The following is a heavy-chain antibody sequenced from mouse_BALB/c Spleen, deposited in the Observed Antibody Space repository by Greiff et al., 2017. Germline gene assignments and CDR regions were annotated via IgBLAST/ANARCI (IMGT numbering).Heavy chain of an antibody. D-gene: IGHD1-1*01. CDR3: ARSYYGSSYVFAY. V-gene: IGHV1S81*02. Sequence: VKLQQPGAELVKPGASVKLSCKASGYTFTSYWMHWVKQRPGQGLEWIGEINPSNGRTNYNEKFKSKATLTVDKSSSTAYMQLSSLTSEDSAVYYCARSYYGSSYVFAYWGQGTLVTVSA. CDR1: GYTFTSYW. J-gene: IGHJ3*01. CDR2: INPSNGRT.